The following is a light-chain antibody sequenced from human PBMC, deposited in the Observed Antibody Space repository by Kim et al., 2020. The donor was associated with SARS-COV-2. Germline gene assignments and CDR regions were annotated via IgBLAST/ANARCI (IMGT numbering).Light chain of an antibody. V-gene: IGKV3-20*01. Sequence: EIVLTQSPGTLSLSPGERATLSCRASQTVTSNYLAWYQQKPGQAPRLLIYGASSRATGISDRFSGSGSGTDFTLTISRLEPEDFAMYYCQQYCSSPATFGQGTKVDIK. CDR3: QQYCSSPAT. CDR1: QTVTSNY. J-gene: IGKJ1*01. CDR2: GAS.